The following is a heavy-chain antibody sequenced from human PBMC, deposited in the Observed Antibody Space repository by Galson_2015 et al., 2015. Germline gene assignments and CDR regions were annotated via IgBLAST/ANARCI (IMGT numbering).Heavy chain of an antibody. D-gene: IGHD3-3*01. CDR1: GYTFTSYA. CDR3: ARSRLGDFWSGYYYYYYGMDV. V-gene: IGHV1-3*01. Sequence: SVKVSCKASGYTFTSYAMHWVRQAPGQRLEWMGWINAGNGNTKYSQKFQGRVTITRDTSASTAYMELSSLRSEDTAVYYCARSRLGDFWSGYYYYYYGMDVWGQGTTVTVSS. J-gene: IGHJ6*02. CDR2: INAGNGNT.